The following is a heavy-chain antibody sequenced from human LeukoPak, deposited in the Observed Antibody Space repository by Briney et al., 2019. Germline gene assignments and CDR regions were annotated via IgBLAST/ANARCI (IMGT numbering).Heavy chain of an antibody. J-gene: IGHJ4*02. Sequence: GGSLGLSCVVSGFTFSSYSMSWVRQAPGKGLEWVAVISYDGSNKYYADSVKGRFTISRDNSKNTLYLQMNSLRAEDTAVYYCARENRDKYFVYYFDYWGQGTLATVSS. D-gene: IGHD2/OR15-2a*01. CDR3: ARENRDKYFVYYFDY. CDR1: GFTFSSYS. V-gene: IGHV3-30*03. CDR2: ISYDGSNK.